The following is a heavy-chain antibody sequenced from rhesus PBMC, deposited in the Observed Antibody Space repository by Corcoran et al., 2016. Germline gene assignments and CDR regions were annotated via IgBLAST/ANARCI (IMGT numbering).Heavy chain of an antibody. CDR2: ITYRWST. CDR1: GHSISSGYY. D-gene: IGHD6-31*01. CDR3: ERERSSGWFDY. Sequence: HVQLQESGPGLVKPSETLSLTCAVSGHSISSGYYWIWFRQPPGKGREWIGYITYRWSTSYNPYLNRRVTISGNTSKNPFSLKLSSVTAAGTAVYYCERERSSGWFDYWGQGVLVTVSS. J-gene: IGHJ4*01. V-gene: IGHV4-122*02.